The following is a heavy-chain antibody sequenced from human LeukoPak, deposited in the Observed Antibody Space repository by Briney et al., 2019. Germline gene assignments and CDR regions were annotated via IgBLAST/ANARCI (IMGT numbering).Heavy chain of an antibody. CDR1: GFTVSSNY. J-gene: IGHJ5*02. V-gene: IGHV3-33*08. Sequence: GSLRLSCAASGFTVSSNYMSWVRQAPGKGLEWVAVIWYDGSNKYYADSVKGRFTISRDNSKNTLYLQMNSLRAEDTAVYYCARGREDYYDSSGYAPWGQGTLVTVSS. D-gene: IGHD3-22*01. CDR3: ARGREDYYDSSGYAP. CDR2: IWYDGSNK.